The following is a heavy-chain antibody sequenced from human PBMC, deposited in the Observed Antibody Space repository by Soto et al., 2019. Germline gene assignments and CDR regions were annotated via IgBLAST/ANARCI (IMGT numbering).Heavy chain of an antibody. V-gene: IGHV4-31*03. J-gene: IGHJ5*02. CDR3: AGDYWNYVSGWFDP. CDR1: GGSISSGGYY. D-gene: IGHD1-7*01. CDR2: IYYSGST. Sequence: QVQLQESGPGLVKPSQTLSLTCTVSGGSISSGGYYWSWIRQHPGKGLEWIGYIYYSGSTYYNPSLKSRVTISVDASKNQCALKLSSVTAADTAVYYGAGDYWNYVSGWFDPWGQGTLVTVSS.